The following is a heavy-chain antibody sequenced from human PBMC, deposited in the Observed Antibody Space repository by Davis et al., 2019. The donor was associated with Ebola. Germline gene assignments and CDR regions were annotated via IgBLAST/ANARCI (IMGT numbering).Heavy chain of an antibody. D-gene: IGHD3-16*01. V-gene: IGHV3-21*01. CDR1: EFTFSSYS. CDR3: ARDRGSPLRTRGHDY. J-gene: IGHJ4*02. CDR2: ISSSSSYI. Sequence: GESLKISCAASEFTFSSYSMNWVRQAPGKGLEWVSSISSSSSYIYYADSVKGRFTISRDNAKNSLYLQMNSLRAEDTAVYNCARDRGSPLRTRGHDYWGQGTLVTVSS.